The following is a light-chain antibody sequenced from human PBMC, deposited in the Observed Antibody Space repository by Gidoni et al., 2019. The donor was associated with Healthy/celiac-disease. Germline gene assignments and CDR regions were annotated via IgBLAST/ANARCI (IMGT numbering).Light chain of an antibody. CDR3: QQYGSSPGT. CDR1: QSVSSSY. Sequence: ERVWTQSPGTLSLSPGERATLSSRASQSVSSSYLAWYQQKPGQAPRLLIYGASSRATGIPDRFSGSGSGTDFTLTISRLEPEDFAVYYCQQYGSSPGTFGPGTKVEIK. CDR2: GAS. V-gene: IGKV3-20*01. J-gene: IGKJ1*01.